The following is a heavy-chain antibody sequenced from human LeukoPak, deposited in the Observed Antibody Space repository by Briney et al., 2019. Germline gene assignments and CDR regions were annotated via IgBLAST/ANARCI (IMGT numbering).Heavy chain of an antibody. CDR3: AREGRSGSYLVY. CDR1: GGTFSSYA. J-gene: IGHJ4*02. CDR2: IIPIFGTA. V-gene: IGHV1-69*01. Sequence: ASVKVSCKASGGTFSSYAISWVRQAPGQGLEWMGGIIPIFGTANYAQKFQGRVTITADESTSTAYMELSSLRSGDTAVYYCAREGRSGSYLVYWGQGTLVTVSS. D-gene: IGHD1-26*01.